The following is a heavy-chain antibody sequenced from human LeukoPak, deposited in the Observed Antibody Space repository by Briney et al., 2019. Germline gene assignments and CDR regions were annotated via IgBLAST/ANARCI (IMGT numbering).Heavy chain of an antibody. CDR1: GFTFSSYA. V-gene: IGHV3-23*01. CDR3: AKGVWGVIPRGYFDY. J-gene: IGHJ4*02. CDR2: ISGSGGST. Sequence: GGSLRLSCAASGFTFSSYAMSWVRRAPGKGLEWVSGISGSGGSTYYADSVKGRFTISRDNSKNTLYLQMNSLRAEDTAVYYCAKGVWGVIPRGYFDYWGQGTLVTVSS. D-gene: IGHD2/OR15-2a*01.